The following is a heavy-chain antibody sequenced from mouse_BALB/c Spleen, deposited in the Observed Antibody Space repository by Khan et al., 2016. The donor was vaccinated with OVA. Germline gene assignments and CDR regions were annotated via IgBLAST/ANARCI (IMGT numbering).Heavy chain of an antibody. D-gene: IGHD2-10*01. CDR1: GFSLTNYG. V-gene: IGHV2-6-1*01. J-gene: IGHJ4*01. CDR2: ILSDGST. Sequence: QVQLKQSGPGLVAPSQSLSITCTISGFSLTNYGIHWVRQPPGKGLEWLVMILSDGSTTYNSALKSRLSISKDNSKSQVFLKMNSLQTDDTAMYYCARQPYYHYNIMDYWGQGTSVTVSS. CDR3: ARQPYYHYNIMDY.